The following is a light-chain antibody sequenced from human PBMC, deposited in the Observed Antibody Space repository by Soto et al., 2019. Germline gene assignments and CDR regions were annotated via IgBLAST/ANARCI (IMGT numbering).Light chain of an antibody. Sequence: QSVLTQPASVSGSPGQSITISCTGTSSDVGGYDYVSWYQLHPGKAPKLMVFEVSNRPSGVSYRFSGSKSGNTASLTISGLQAEDEADYFCSSYTTSRTPHVFGTGTKVTVL. CDR2: EVS. CDR3: SSYTTSRTPHV. V-gene: IGLV2-14*01. J-gene: IGLJ1*01. CDR1: SSDVGGYDY.